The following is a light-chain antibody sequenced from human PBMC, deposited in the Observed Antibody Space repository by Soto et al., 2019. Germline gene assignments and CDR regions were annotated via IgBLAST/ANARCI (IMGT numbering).Light chain of an antibody. CDR2: GAS. CDR3: QQYGSSTP. J-gene: IGKJ5*01. Sequence: ENLLTQSPATLSLSAGERATLFCRAREIINSGYLAWYQHKPGRAPRLLIYGASKRATGIPDRFSGSESGTDFTLTINSLEPEDSAVYYFQQYGSSTPFGQGTRLDIK. V-gene: IGKV3-20*01. CDR1: EIINSGY.